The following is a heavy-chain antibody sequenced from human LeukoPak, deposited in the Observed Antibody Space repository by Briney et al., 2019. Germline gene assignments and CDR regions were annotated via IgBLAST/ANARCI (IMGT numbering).Heavy chain of an antibody. V-gene: IGHV3-53*01. J-gene: IGHJ4*02. CDR2: IYSGGST. CDR1: GFTVSSNY. Sequence: PGGSLRLSCAASGFTVSSNYMSWVRQAPGKGLEWVSVIYSGGSTYYADSVKGRFTIPRDNSKNTLYLQMNSLRAEDTAVYYCARSETPFGVIYWGQGTLVTVSS. D-gene: IGHD3-3*01. CDR3: ARSETPFGVIY.